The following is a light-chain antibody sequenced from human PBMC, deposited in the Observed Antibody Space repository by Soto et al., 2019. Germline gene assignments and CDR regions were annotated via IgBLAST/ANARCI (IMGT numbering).Light chain of an antibody. CDR3: QQRVTWPGT. CDR2: GAS. V-gene: IGKV3-11*01. J-gene: IGKJ4*01. Sequence: EIELTQSPATLSLSPGERATLSCRASQDIRNYLAWYQQKPGQAPRLLIYGASPRATGIPARFSGSWSGTDFTLTISGLEPEDFAVYYCQQRVTWPGTFGGGTKVEIK. CDR1: QDIRNY.